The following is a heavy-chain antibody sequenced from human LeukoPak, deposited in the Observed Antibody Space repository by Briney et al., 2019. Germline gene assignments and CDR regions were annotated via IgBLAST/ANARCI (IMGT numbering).Heavy chain of an antibody. CDR1: GFTFGDYA. D-gene: IGHD6-19*01. V-gene: IGHV3-9*01. Sequence: GGSLRLPCAASGFTFGDYAMQWVRQAPGKGLEWVSGISWNSGSIGYADSVKGRFTISRDNAKNSLYLQMNSLRAEDTALYYCARDRYTSGWYDLEYWGQGTLVTVSS. CDR2: ISWNSGSI. CDR3: ARDRYTSGWYDLEY. J-gene: IGHJ4*02.